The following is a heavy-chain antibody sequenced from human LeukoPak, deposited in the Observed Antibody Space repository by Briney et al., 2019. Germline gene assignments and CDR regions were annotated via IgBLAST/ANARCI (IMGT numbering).Heavy chain of an antibody. Sequence: GGSLRLSCAASEFTFSLYAMSWVRQAPGKGLEWVSTVTGGGGTTYYADSVKGRFTISRDNSKNTVYLQLNSLRAEDTAVYYCAGKDMDFDYWGQGTLVTVSS. D-gene: IGHD1-1*01. V-gene: IGHV3-23*01. CDR1: EFTFSLYA. J-gene: IGHJ4*02. CDR2: VTGGGGTT. CDR3: AGKDMDFDY.